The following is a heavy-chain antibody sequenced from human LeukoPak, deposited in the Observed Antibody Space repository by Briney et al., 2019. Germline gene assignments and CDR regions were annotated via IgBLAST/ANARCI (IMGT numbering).Heavy chain of an antibody. CDR2: IKQDGSEK. CDR3: ARDFLDYYYYYMDV. D-gene: IGHD2/OR15-2a*01. Sequence: GGSLRLSCAASGFTFSSFWMSWVRLAPGKGLEWVANIKQDGSEKYYVDSVKGRFTISRDNAKNSLYLQMNSLRAEDTAVYYCARDFLDYYYYYMDVWGKGTTVTISS. CDR1: GFTFSSFW. J-gene: IGHJ6*03. V-gene: IGHV3-7*03.